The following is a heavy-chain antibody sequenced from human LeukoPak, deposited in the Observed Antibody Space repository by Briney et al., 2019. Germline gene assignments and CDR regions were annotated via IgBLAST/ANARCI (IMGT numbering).Heavy chain of an antibody. CDR1: GGSISSYY. V-gene: IGHV4-59*08. CDR2: IYYSGST. Sequence: NPSETLSLTCTVSGGSISSYYWSWIRQPPGKGLEWIGYIYYSGSTNYNPSLKSRVTISVDTSKNQFSLKLSSVTAADTAVYYCARHVPRGYYDFWSGYSDQAFDIWGQGTMVTVSS. D-gene: IGHD3-3*01. CDR3: ARHVPRGYYDFWSGYSDQAFDI. J-gene: IGHJ3*02.